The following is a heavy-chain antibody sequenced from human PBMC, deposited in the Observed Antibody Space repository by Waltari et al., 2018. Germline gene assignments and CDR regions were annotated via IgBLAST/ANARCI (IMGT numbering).Heavy chain of an antibody. Sequence: QVQLLQSGAEVKEPGASVKVSCRPSGYSFTSVGISWVRLAPGQGLEWVGWVSPLNGKTNYAQNVQDRVTMTTDTSTSTAYMELRSLRFDDTAVYFCATDNLNAFHNWGQGTLVTVSS. CDR1: GYSFTSVG. J-gene: IGHJ4*02. D-gene: IGHD1-20*01. CDR2: VSPLNGKT. CDR3: ATDNLNAFHN. V-gene: IGHV1-18*04.